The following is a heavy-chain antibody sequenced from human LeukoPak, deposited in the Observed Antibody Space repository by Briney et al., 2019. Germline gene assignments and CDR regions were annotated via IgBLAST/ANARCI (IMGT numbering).Heavy chain of an antibody. CDR1: GGTFSSYA. Sequence: ASVKVSCKASGGTFSSYAIIWVRQAPGQGLEWMGGIIPMFGTATYAQKFQGRVTITTDESTSTAYMELSSLISEDTAVYYCARVDPSSSSQALDSWGQGTLVTVSS. J-gene: IGHJ4*02. V-gene: IGHV1-69*05. CDR3: ARVDPSSSSQALDS. D-gene: IGHD6-6*01. CDR2: IIPMFGTA.